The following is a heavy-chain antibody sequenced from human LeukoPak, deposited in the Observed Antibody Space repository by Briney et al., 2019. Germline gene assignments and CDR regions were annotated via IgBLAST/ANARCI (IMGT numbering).Heavy chain of an antibody. D-gene: IGHD3-10*01. V-gene: IGHV4-31*03. CDR2: IYYSGNT. CDR1: GRSINSVGNY. CDR3: ARVDTMVRGVINWFDP. J-gene: IGHJ5*02. Sequence: PSETLSLTCTVSGRSINSVGNYWSWVRQYPGKGLEWIGNIYYSGNTYYNPSLNSRLTISVDTSKNQFSLRLDSVTAADTAVYYCARVDTMVRGVINWFDPWGQGTLVIVSS.